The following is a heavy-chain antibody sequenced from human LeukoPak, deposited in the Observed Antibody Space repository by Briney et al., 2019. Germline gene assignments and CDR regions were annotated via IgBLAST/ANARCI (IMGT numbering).Heavy chain of an antibody. CDR3: ARRAFDYVWGSYRRYYFDY. D-gene: IGHD3-16*02. CDR2: INHSGST. CDR1: GGAFSGYY. V-gene: IGHV4-34*01. Sequence: SETLSLTCAVYGGAFSGYYWSWIRQPPGKGLEWSGEINHSGSTNYNQSLKSRVTISVDTSKTQFSLKLSSVTAADTAVYYWARRAFDYVWGSYRRYYFDYWGQGTLVTVSS. J-gene: IGHJ4*02.